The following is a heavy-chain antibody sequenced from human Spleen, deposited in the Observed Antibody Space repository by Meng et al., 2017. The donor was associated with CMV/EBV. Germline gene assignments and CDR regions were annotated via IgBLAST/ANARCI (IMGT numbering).Heavy chain of an antibody. CDR2: IYYSGST. V-gene: IGHV4-59*01. CDR3: ARSGLLRFHYLDY. J-gene: IGHJ4*02. D-gene: IGHD2-15*01. CDR1: RDSISSYY. Sequence: SETLSLTCTVSRDSISSYYWSWIRQPPGKGLEWIGYIYYSGSTNYNPSLKSRVSISVDTSKNQLSLRLNSVTAADTAVYYCARSGLLRFHYLDYWGQGALVTVSS.